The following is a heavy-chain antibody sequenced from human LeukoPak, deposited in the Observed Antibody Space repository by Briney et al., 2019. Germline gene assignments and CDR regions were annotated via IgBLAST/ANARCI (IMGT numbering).Heavy chain of an antibody. V-gene: IGHV3-53*01. D-gene: IGHD3-22*01. CDR1: GCTLSSNY. J-gene: IGHJ4*02. CDR2: IYSGGSA. Sequence: GGSLRLSCAASGCTLSSNYRSWVRQAPGKGLEWGAVIYSGGSAYQTDSVTGRGTISRDNSKNTLYLQMNSLRAEDTAVYYCARDPGGDSTAYTDYGGQGPLATVS. CDR3: ARDPGGDSTAYTDY.